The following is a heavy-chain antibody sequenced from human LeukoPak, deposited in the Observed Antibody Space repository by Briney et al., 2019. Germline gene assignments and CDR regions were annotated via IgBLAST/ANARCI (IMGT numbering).Heavy chain of an antibody. CDR3: AKYYYGSGTYPLNFDY. CDR1: GFTLNDYY. D-gene: IGHD3-10*01. V-gene: IGHV3-23*01. Sequence: PGGSLRLSCAASGFTLNDYYMSWIRQAPGKGLEWVSSIRTSDGNIYYADSVKGRFTISRDNSKNTLYLQMNSLRAEDTAVYYCAKYYYGSGTYPLNFDYWGQGTLVTVSS. J-gene: IGHJ4*02. CDR2: IRTSDGNI.